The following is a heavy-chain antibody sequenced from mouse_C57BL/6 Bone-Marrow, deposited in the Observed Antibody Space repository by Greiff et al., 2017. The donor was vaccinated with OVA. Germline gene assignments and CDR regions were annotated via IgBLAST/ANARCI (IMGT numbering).Heavy chain of an antibody. CDR3: ARTRTGLGCYFDY. D-gene: IGHD2-4*01. CDR2: IYPADGYT. V-gene: IGHV1-61*01. Sequence: VQLQQPGAELVRPGSSVKLSCKASGYTFTSYWMTWVKQRPGQGLEWIGNIYPADGYTHYNQKFKGKATLTVDTSSSTAYMQLSSLTSEDSAVYYCARTRTGLGCYFDYWGKGTTVTVSS. CDR1: GYTFTSYW. J-gene: IGHJ1*03.